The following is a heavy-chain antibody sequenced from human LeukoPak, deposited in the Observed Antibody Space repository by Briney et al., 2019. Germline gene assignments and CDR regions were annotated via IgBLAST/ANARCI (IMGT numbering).Heavy chain of an antibody. CDR1: GYTFTSYY. CDR3: ARSILNYYYDSSGYYGEPDSFDY. Sequence: ASVKVSCKASGYTFTSYYMHWVRQAPGQGLEWMGIINPSGGSTSYAQKFQGRVTMTRDTSTSTVYMELSSLRSEDTAVYYCARSILNYYYDSSGYYGEPDSFDYWGQGTLVTVSS. J-gene: IGHJ4*02. V-gene: IGHV1-46*01. D-gene: IGHD3-22*01. CDR2: INPSGGST.